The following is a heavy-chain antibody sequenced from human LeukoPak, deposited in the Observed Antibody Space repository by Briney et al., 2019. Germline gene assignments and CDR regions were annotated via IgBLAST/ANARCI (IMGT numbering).Heavy chain of an antibody. Sequence: PGGSLRLSCAASAFTFSDYYMSWLRQAPGKGLEWVSGISASGGNTNYADSVKGRFTISRDNSKNTLYLQMNSLRAEDTAVHFCAKRTMTTKTFDYWGQGALVTVSS. CDR3: AKRTMTTKTFDY. CDR1: AFTFSDYY. J-gene: IGHJ4*02. V-gene: IGHV3-23*01. D-gene: IGHD4-17*01. CDR2: ISASGGNT.